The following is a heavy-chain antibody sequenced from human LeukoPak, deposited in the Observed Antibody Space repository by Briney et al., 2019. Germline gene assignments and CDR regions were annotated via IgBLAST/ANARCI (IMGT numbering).Heavy chain of an antibody. J-gene: IGHJ4*02. V-gene: IGHV1-18*01. Sequence: GASVKVSCKASGYTFTSYGISWVRRAPGQGLEWMGWISAYSGNTNYAQKLQGRVTMTTDTSTSTAYMDLRSLRSDDTAVYYCARHILTGHFDYWGQGTLVTVSS. D-gene: IGHD3-9*01. CDR3: ARHILTGHFDY. CDR1: GYTFTSYG. CDR2: ISAYSGNT.